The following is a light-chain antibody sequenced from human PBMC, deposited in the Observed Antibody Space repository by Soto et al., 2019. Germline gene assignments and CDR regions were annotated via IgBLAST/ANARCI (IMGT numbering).Light chain of an antibody. CDR3: SSYRGGSALGV. J-gene: IGLJ1*01. CDR2: EVN. V-gene: IGLV2-14*01. Sequence: QSVLTQPACVSGSPGQSITVSCTGTSSDVGGYNYVSWYQQHPDKAPKLVIFEVNNRPSGVSNRFSGSKSGNTASLTISGLQAEDEADYYCSSYRGGSALGVFGTGTKVTVL. CDR1: SSDVGGYNY.